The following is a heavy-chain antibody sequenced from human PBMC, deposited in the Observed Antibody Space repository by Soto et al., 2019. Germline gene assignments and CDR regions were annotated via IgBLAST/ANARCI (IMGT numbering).Heavy chain of an antibody. Sequence: SETLSLTCTVSGGSVSSSGFYWGWIRQPPGKGLEWIGSINYSGTTYYNPSFKSRVTISIDTSKNQFSLKLSSVTAADTVVYYCARRGGERIYYYYYGLDVWGQGTTVTVSS. J-gene: IGHJ6*02. D-gene: IGHD2-15*01. CDR3: ARRGGERIYYYYYGLDV. CDR2: INYSGTT. CDR1: GGSVSSSGFY. V-gene: IGHV4-39*01.